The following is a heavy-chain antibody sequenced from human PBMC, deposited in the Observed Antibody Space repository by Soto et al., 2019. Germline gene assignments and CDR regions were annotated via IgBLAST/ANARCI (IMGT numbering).Heavy chain of an antibody. CDR3: ARQPRIGGIDY. D-gene: IGHD2-15*01. CDR1: GYSFTNYW. V-gene: IGHV5-51*01. Sequence: PGESLKISCKGSGYSFTNYWIAWVRQMPGKGLEWMGIVYPGDSDTRYSPSFRGQVTISADKSTITAYLQWSSLRATDTAIYFCARQPRIGGIDYWGQGTLVTVSS. J-gene: IGHJ4*02. CDR2: VYPGDSDT.